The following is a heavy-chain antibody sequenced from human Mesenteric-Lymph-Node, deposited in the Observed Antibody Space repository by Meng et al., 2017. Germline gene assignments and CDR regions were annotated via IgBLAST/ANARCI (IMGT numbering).Heavy chain of an antibody. V-gene: IGHV4-34*01. D-gene: IGHD3-10*01. CDR1: GGSFRDYY. Sequence: QGQRQQWGAGLLKPSETLSRSCAVYGGSFRDYYWTWIRHPPGKGLEWIGEIDHRGNTKYNPSLKSRVTISLDTSKKQFSLKVSSVTAADSAVYYCARRGPSGNFSPWSQGALVTVSS. J-gene: IGHJ5*02. CDR2: IDHRGNT. CDR3: ARRGPSGNFSP.